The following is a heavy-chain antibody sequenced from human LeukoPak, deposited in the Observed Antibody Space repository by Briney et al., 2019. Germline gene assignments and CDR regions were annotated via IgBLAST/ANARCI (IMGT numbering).Heavy chain of an antibody. CDR3: ARESRYMNSPGRHKSMDV. Sequence: PGGSLRLSCAASGFTFRSFNMNWVRQAPGKGLEWVSSISSGSRFIYYADSVKGRFTISRDSATNSLYLQMNNLRAEDTAVYYCARESRYMNSPGRHKSMDVWGKGTTVTVSS. J-gene: IGHJ6*03. D-gene: IGHD1-14*01. CDR1: GFTFRSFN. CDR2: ISSGSRFI. V-gene: IGHV3-21*06.